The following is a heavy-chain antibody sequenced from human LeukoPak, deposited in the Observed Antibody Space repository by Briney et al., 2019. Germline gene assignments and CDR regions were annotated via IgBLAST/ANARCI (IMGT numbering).Heavy chain of an antibody. CDR1: GYPFTIYS. D-gene: IGHD2-15*01. CDR3: ARAGDCTGGTCNNWFAP. V-gene: IGHV7-4-1*02. J-gene: IGHJ5*02. Sequence: ASVKVSCKASGYPFTIYSMNWVRQAPGKGLEWMGWINTDTGNPAYARGFTGRFVFSLDTSVSTAYLQISSLKREDTAIYYCARAGDCTGGTCNNWFAPWGQGTLVTVSS. CDR2: INTDTGNP.